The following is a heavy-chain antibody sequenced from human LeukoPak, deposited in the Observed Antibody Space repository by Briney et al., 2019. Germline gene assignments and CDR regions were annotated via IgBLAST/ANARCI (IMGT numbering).Heavy chain of an antibody. J-gene: IGHJ6*02. Sequence: GGSLRLSCAASGFTVSSNYVSWVRQAPGKGLEWVSVIYSDGSTYYADSVKGRFTISRHNSKNTLYLQMNSLRAEDTAVYYCARDLVGYYGSGPYYYGMDVWGQGTTVTVSS. D-gene: IGHD3-10*01. CDR1: GFTVSSNY. CDR2: IYSDGST. CDR3: ARDLVGYYGSGPYYYGMDV. V-gene: IGHV3-53*04.